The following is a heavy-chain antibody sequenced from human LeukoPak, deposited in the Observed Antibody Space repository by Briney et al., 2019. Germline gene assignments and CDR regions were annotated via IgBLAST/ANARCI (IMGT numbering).Heavy chain of an antibody. V-gene: IGHV4-59*08. CDR2: ISNGGST. D-gene: IGHD1-14*01. CDR3: ARLQRIRSNHDYFDF. J-gene: IGHJ4*02. Sequence: NPSETLSLTCTVSGGSISSYYWSWIRQPPGKGLQWIGYISNGGSTNYNPSLTSRVTISVDTSKNQFSLRLTSVTAADTAVYYCARLQRIRSNHDYFDFWGQGTLVTVSS. CDR1: GGSISSYY.